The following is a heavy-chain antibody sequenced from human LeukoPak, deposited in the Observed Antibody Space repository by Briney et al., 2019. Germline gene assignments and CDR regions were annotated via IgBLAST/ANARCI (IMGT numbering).Heavy chain of an antibody. CDR3: ARAPEMGARAFDI. D-gene: IGHD5-24*01. V-gene: IGHV4-59*01. CDR2: IYYSGSS. Sequence: SETLSLTCTVSGGSISGYYWSWIRQPPGKGLEGIGYIYYSGSSNYNPSLKSRVPLSVDTSKNQFPLKLSPVTAADTAVYYCARAPEMGARAFDIWGQGTMVTVSS. J-gene: IGHJ3*02. CDR1: GGSISGYY.